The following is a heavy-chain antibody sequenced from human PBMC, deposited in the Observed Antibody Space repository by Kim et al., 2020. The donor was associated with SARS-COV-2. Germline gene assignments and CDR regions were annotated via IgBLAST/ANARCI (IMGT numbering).Heavy chain of an antibody. CDR3: AREGDIVVVPAALALDY. CDR2: IWYDGSNK. Sequence: GGSLRLSCAASGFTFSSYGMHWVRQAPGKGLEWVAVIWYDGSNKYYADSVKGRFTISRDNSKNTLYLQMNSLRAEDTAVYYCAREGDIVVVPAALALDYWGQGTLVTVSS. D-gene: IGHD2-2*01. J-gene: IGHJ4*02. CDR1: GFTFSSYG. V-gene: IGHV3-33*01.